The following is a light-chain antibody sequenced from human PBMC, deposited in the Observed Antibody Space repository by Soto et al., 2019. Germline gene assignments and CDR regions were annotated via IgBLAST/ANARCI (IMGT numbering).Light chain of an antibody. V-gene: IGKV3-20*01. CDR1: QSVSNNY. CDR2: GAS. Sequence: ENVLTQSPGTLSLSPGERATLSCRASQSVSNNYLAWYQHKPGQAPRLLIYGASSRATDIPDRFTGSGSGTDFPLNISRLEPEDIAVYYCQQYGSSRTFGQGTKVDIX. J-gene: IGKJ1*01. CDR3: QQYGSSRT.